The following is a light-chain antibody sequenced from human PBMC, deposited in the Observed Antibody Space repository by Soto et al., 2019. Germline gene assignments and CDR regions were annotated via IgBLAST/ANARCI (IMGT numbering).Light chain of an antibody. CDR3: HQYGGSPPT. V-gene: IGKV3-20*01. Sequence: EIVMTQSPATLSMSLGERATLSCRASQSVSSTVAWYQQRPGQAPRLLIYGASTRATGIPARFSGSGSGTDFTLTISRLEPEDFAVYHCHQYGGSPPTFGQGTKVDIK. CDR1: QSVSSTV. CDR2: GAS. J-gene: IGKJ1*01.